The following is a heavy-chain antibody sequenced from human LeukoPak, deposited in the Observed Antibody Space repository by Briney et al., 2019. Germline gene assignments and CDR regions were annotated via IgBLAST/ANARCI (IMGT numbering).Heavy chain of an antibody. J-gene: IGHJ5*02. CDR3: ARGITGQSSWFDP. Sequence: SETLSLTCTVSGGSISSGGYYWSWIRQHPGKGLEWIGYIYYSGSTYYNPSLKSRVTISVDTSKNQFSLKLSSVTAADTAVYFCARGITGQSSWFDPWGQGTLVTVSS. CDR2: IYYSGST. CDR1: GGSISSGGYY. V-gene: IGHV4-31*03. D-gene: IGHD1-20*01.